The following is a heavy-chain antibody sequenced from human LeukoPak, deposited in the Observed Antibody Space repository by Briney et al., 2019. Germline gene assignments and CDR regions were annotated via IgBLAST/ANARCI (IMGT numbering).Heavy chain of an antibody. CDR2: ISGSGGST. J-gene: IGHJ4*02. V-gene: IGHV3-23*01. Sequence: GGSLRLSCVASGFTFSSCAMSWVRQAPGKGLEWVSAISGSGGSTYYADSVKGRFTISRDNSKNTLYLQMNSLRAEDTAVYYCAKAISVGATTDAADWGQGTLVTVSS. CDR1: GFTFSSCA. CDR3: AKAISVGATTDAAD. D-gene: IGHD1-26*01.